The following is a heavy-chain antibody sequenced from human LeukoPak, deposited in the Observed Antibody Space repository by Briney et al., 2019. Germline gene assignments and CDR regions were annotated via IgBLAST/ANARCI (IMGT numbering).Heavy chain of an antibody. J-gene: IGHJ3*01. CDR2: IKRDGSEK. D-gene: IGHD2-15*01. CDR1: GFTFSSYW. V-gene: IGHV3-7*01. CDR3: ARAPPGRYCSGGSCYSSSGAVDF. Sequence: GGSLRLSCAASGFTFSSYWMSWVRQAPGKGPEWVANIKRDGSEKYYVDSVRGRFTISRDNAKNSLYLQMNSLRAEDTAVYYCARAPPGRYCSGGSCYSSSGAVDFWGQGTMVTASS.